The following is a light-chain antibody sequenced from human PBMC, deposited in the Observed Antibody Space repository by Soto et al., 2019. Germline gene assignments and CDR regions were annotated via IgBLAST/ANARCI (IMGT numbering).Light chain of an antibody. J-gene: IGLJ1*01. CDR1: SSDVGGYNY. CDR2: DVS. CDR3: SSYTSSSDNYV. V-gene: IGLV2-14*01. Sequence: QSVLTQPASVSGSPGQSITISCTGTSSDVGGYNYVSWYQQHPGKAPKLMIYDVSKRPSGVSNRFSGSKSGNTASLTISGLQAEDEADYYCSSYTSSSDNYVFGTGTKLTVL.